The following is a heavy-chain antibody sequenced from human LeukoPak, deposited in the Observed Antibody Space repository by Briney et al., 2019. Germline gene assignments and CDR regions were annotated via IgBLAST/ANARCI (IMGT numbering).Heavy chain of an antibody. Sequence: SETLCLTCTVSGGSIRSSSYYWGWIRQPPGKGLEWIGSIYYSGSTYYNPSLKSRVTISVDTSKNQFSLKLSSVTAADTAVYYCARAKWLRRTFDYWGQGTLVTVSS. CDR3: ARAKWLRRTFDY. CDR2: IYYSGST. CDR1: GGSIRSSSYY. J-gene: IGHJ4*02. D-gene: IGHD5-12*01. V-gene: IGHV4-39*07.